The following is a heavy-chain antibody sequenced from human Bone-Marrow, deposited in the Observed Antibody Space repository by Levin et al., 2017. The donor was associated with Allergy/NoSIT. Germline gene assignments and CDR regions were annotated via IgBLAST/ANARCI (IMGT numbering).Heavy chain of an antibody. CDR3: ARDVRGSRDY. D-gene: IGHD6-13*01. J-gene: IGHJ4*02. CDR2: INEDGRTT. Sequence: GGSLRLSCAASGFTFSSFWMHWVRQAPGKGLVWVSHINEDGRTTNYAASVKGRFTISRDNAKNTLYLQMNNLGDEDTAIYYCARDVRGSRDYWGQGTLVTVSS. CDR1: GFTFSSFW. V-gene: IGHV3-74*01.